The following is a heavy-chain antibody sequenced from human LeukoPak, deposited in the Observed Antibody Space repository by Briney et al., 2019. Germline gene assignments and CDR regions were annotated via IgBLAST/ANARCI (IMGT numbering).Heavy chain of an antibody. V-gene: IGHV3-74*01. J-gene: IGHJ4*02. CDR2: IYGDGSGT. Sequence: GGSLRLSCAASGFTFSNFWMHWVRQAPGKGLVWVALIYGDGSGTSYADSVKGRFTISRDDVKNMLYLQMNSLRVEDTGLYYCSTVEHFWGQGTLVTVSS. CDR1: GFTFSNFW. D-gene: IGHD1/OR15-1a*01. CDR3: STVEHF.